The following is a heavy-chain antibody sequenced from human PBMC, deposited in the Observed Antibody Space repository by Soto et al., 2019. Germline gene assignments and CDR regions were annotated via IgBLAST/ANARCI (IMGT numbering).Heavy chain of an antibody. V-gene: IGHV1-3*01. CDR1: GYTFTSYA. Sequence: QVQLVQSGAEVKKPGASVKVSCKASGYTFTSYAMHWVRQAPGQRLEWMGWINAGNGNTKYSQKFQGRVTITRDTPASTAYMELSSLRSEDTAVDYCARDREAARALGYRFDHWSQGTLVTFAS. D-gene: IGHD6-6*01. J-gene: IGHJ5*02. CDR2: INAGNGNT. CDR3: ARDREAARALGYRFDH.